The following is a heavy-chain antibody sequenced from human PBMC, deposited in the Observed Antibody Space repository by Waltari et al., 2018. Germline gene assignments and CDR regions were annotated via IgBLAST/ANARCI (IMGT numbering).Heavy chain of an antibody. CDR3: ARDPYYDSSGYDY. V-gene: IGHV4-39*07. D-gene: IGHD3-22*01. Sequence: QLQLQESGPGLVKPSETLSLTCTVSGGSISSSSYYWGWSRQPPGKGLEWIGSIYYSGSTYYNPSLKSRVTISVDTSKNQFSLKLSSVTAADTAVYYCARDPYYDSSGYDYWGQGTLVTVSS. J-gene: IGHJ4*02. CDR2: IYYSGST. CDR1: GGSISSSSYY.